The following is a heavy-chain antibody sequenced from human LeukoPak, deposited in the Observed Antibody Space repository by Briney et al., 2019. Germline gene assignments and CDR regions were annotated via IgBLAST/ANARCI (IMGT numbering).Heavy chain of an antibody. Sequence: GGSLRLSCAVSGFTVSDNYMSWVRQAPGKGLEWAAVLYSGGSSYYAEVVKGRFSVSRDNSKNTMYLQMNSLRTEDTAVYYCMREGDWAYWGQGTLVTVSS. J-gene: IGHJ4*02. CDR2: LYSGGSS. CDR3: MREGDWAY. V-gene: IGHV3-53*01. D-gene: IGHD3-9*01. CDR1: GFTVSDNY.